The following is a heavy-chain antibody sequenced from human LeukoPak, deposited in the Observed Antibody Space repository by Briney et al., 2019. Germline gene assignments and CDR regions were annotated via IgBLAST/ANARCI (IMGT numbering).Heavy chain of an antibody. CDR2: INHSGST. CDR3: ARGQLEGLDLAQYYFDY. Sequence: PSETLSLTCAVYGGSFSGYYWSWIRQPPGKGLEWIGEINHSGSTNYNPSLKSRVTISVDTSKNQFSLKLSSVTAADTAVYYCARGQLEGLDLAQYYFDYWGQGTLVTVSS. CDR1: GGSFSGYY. D-gene: IGHD6-6*01. J-gene: IGHJ4*02. V-gene: IGHV4-34*01.